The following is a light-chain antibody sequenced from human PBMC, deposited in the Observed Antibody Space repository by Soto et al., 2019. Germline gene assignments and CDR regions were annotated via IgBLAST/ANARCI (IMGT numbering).Light chain of an antibody. CDR2: GAS. Sequence: EIVRTLSPATLSVSPGERATLSCRAIQSVSSKLAWYQQTPGQAHRLLIYGASSRATGIPDRFSGSGSGTDFTLTISRLETEEFAVFDCQHYDSLPITFGQGARREVK. J-gene: IGKJ5*01. CDR3: QHYDSLPIT. V-gene: IGKV3-20*01. CDR1: QSVSSK.